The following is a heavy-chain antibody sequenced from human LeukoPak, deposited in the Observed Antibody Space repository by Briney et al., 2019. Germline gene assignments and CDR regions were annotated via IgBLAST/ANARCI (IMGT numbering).Heavy chain of an antibody. Sequence: SVKVSCKASGGTFSSYTINWVRQAPGQGLEWMGGIIPIFGTANYAQKFQGRVTITADESTSTAYMELSSLRSEDTAVYYCARVDRSSGYYYYFDYWGQGTLVTVSS. D-gene: IGHD3-22*01. V-gene: IGHV1-69*13. CDR2: IIPIFGTA. CDR1: GGTFSSYT. J-gene: IGHJ4*02. CDR3: ARVDRSSGYYYYFDY.